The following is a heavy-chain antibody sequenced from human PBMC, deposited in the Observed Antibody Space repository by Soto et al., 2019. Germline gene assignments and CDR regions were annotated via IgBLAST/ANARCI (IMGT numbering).Heavy chain of an antibody. J-gene: IGHJ4*02. V-gene: IGHV4-59*01. Sequence: SETLSLTCTVSGGSISSYYWSWIRQPPGKGLEWIGYIYYSGSTNYNPSLKSRVTISVDTSKNQFSLKLSSVTAADTAVYYCARGEKGEAIPQGYWGEGTLVTVSS. CDR3: ARGEKGEAIPQGY. CDR2: IYYSGST. CDR1: GGSISSYY. D-gene: IGHD3-16*01.